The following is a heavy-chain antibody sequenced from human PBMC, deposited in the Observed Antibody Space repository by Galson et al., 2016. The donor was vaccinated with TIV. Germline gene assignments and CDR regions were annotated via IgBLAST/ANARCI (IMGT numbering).Heavy chain of an antibody. Sequence: SLRLSCAASGFTFSHSPMHWVRQAPDKGLEWVGVISYYGTIQTYADFVKGRFTIARDNSSNTLYLQVTSLRRDDTAVYYCLGEEANGYVPLTVTIGVQHWGQGTLVTVSS. CDR1: GFTFSHSP. CDR3: LGEEANGYVPLTVTIGVQH. D-gene: IGHD4-17*01. J-gene: IGHJ1*01. V-gene: IGHV3-30*04. CDR2: ISYYGTIQ.